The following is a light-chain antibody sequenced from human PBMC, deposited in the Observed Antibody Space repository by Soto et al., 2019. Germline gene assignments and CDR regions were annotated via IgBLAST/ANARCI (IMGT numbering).Light chain of an antibody. CDR3: SSYTSSSTLL. J-gene: IGLJ1*01. Sequence: HSVLTQPASVPGSPGPSITISYTGTSSDVGGYNYVSWYQQHPGKAPKLMIYDVSNRPSGVSNRFSGSKSGNTASLTISGLQAEDEADYYCSSYTSSSTLLFGTGTKVTV. CDR2: DVS. V-gene: IGLV2-14*01. CDR1: SSDVGGYNY.